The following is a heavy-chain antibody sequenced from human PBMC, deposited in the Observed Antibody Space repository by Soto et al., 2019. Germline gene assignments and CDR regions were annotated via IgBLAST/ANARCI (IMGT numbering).Heavy chain of an antibody. CDR3: AKFEMEYYDFWSGRRLLDY. Sequence: GGSLRLSCAASGFTFSSYAMSWVRQAPGKGLEWVSAISGSGGSTYYADSVKGRFTISRDNSKNTLYLQMNSLRAEDTAVYYCAKFEMEYYDFWSGRRLLDYWGQGTLVTVSS. CDR2: ISGSGGST. J-gene: IGHJ4*02. D-gene: IGHD3-3*01. CDR1: GFTFSSYA. V-gene: IGHV3-23*01.